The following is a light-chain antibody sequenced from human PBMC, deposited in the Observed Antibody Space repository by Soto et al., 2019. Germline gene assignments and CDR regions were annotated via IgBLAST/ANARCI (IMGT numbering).Light chain of an antibody. J-gene: IGKJ4*01. V-gene: IGKV3D-20*01. CDR2: DVS. Sequence: EIVLTQSPATLSLSPGERATLSCGASQSLTSSYLAWYQQKPGLAPSLLIYDVSSRATGIPGRFSGSGSGTDFTLTIRRLEPEDFAVYYCQHYGSSPLTFAGGTKVEIK. CDR1: QSLTSSY. CDR3: QHYGSSPLT.